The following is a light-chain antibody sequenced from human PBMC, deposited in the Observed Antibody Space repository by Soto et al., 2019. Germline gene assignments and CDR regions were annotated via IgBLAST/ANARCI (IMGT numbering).Light chain of an antibody. Sequence: QSALTPPASVSGSPGQSITISCTGTSRAVGGYNSVSWYQPHPGKAPKLMIYEVSNRPSGVSNRSSGSKSGNTASLTISGLQAEDEADNDCSSYTSSSTRVFGTGTKVTVL. CDR3: SSYTSSSTRV. CDR2: EVS. CDR1: SRAVGGYNS. V-gene: IGLV2-14*01. J-gene: IGLJ1*01.